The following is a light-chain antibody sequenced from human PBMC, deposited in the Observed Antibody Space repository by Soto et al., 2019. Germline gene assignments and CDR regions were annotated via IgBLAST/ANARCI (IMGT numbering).Light chain of an antibody. CDR2: EVI. CDR1: STDVAIYHL. Sequence: QSVLTQPASVSGSPGQSITISCTGTSTDVAIYHLVSCYQQHPGKAPKLMIYEVIKRPSGVSNRFSGSKSGNTASLTISGLQAEDEADYYCCSYAGSNTLIFGGGTKLTVL. J-gene: IGLJ2*01. V-gene: IGLV2-23*02. CDR3: CSYAGSNTLI.